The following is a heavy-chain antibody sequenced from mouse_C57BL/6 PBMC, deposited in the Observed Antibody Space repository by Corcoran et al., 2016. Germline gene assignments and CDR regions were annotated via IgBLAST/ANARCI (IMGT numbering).Heavy chain of an antibody. V-gene: IGHV1-66*01. D-gene: IGHD3-2*02. CDR1: GYSFTSYY. CDR2: IYPGSGNT. Sequence: QVQLQQSGPELVKPGASVKISCKASGYSFTSYYIHWVKQRPGQGIEWIGWIYPGSGNTKYNEKFKGKATLTADTSSSTAYMQLSSLTSEDSAVYYCARGDSSGAWFAYWGQGTLVTVSA. J-gene: IGHJ3*01. CDR3: ARGDSSGAWFAY.